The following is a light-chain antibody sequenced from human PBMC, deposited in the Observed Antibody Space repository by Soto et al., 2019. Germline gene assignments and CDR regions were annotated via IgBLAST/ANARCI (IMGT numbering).Light chain of an antibody. CDR1: SGHSSYA. Sequence: QPVLTQSPSASASLGASVKLTCTLSSGHSSYAIAWHQQQPETGPRYLVKLNSDGSHNKGDGIPDRFSGSSSGAERYLTISSLQSEDEADYYCQTWGTGFSVVFGGGTKLTVL. CDR3: QTWGTGFSVV. V-gene: IGLV4-69*01. J-gene: IGLJ2*01. CDR2: LNSDGSH.